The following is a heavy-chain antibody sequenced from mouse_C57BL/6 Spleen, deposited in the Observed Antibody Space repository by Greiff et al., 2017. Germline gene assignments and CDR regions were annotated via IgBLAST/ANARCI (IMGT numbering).Heavy chain of an antibody. J-gene: IGHJ3*01. V-gene: IGHV1-69*01. D-gene: IGHD4-1*01. Sequence: QVQLQQSGPELVKPGASVKISCKASGYTFTSYWMHWVKQRPGQGLEWIGEIDPSDSYTNYNQKFKGKSTLTVDKSSSTAYMQLSSLTSEDSAVYYCASEKLRGFAYWGQGTLVTVSA. CDR2: IDPSDSYT. CDR3: ASEKLRGFAY. CDR1: GYTFTSYW.